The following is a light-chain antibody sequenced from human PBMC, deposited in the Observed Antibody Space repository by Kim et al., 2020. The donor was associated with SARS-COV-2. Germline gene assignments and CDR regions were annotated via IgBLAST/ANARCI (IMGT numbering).Light chain of an antibody. CDR1: KLGDKF. Sequence: SPGQTASITCSGDKLGDKFVGWYQQKSGQSPILLIFQNNKRPSGIPERFSGPNSGNTATLTIRGTQTLDEADYYCQAWDSRSSVYVFGTGTKVTVL. CDR3: QAWDSRSSVYV. CDR2: QNN. V-gene: IGLV3-1*01. J-gene: IGLJ1*01.